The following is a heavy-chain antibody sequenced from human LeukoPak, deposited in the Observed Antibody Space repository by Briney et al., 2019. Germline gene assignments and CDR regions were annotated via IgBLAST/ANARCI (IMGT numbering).Heavy chain of an antibody. CDR1: GFTFSSYW. CDR3: ARDLGYYGSGSYYKALGY. CDR2: IKQDGSEK. V-gene: IGHV3-7*01. J-gene: IGHJ4*02. Sequence: GGSLRLSCAVSGFTFSSYWMTWVRQAPGKGLEWVANIKQDGSEKYYVDSVKGRFTISRDNAKNSLYLQMNSLRAEDTAVYYCARDLGYYGSGSYYKALGYWGQGTLVTVSS. D-gene: IGHD3-10*01.